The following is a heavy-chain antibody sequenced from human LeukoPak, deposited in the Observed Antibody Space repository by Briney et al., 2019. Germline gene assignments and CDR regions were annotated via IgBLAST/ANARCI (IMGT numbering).Heavy chain of an antibody. CDR2: INHSGST. CDR3: ASMVLYDILTGYYRETAFDI. D-gene: IGHD3-9*01. Sequence: SETLSLTCAVYGGSFSGYYWSWIRQPPGKGLEWIGEINHSGSTNYNPSLKSRVTISVDKSKNQFSLKLSSVTAADTAVYYCASMVLYDILTGYYRETAFDIWGQGTMVTVSS. J-gene: IGHJ3*02. V-gene: IGHV4-34*01. CDR1: GGSFSGYY.